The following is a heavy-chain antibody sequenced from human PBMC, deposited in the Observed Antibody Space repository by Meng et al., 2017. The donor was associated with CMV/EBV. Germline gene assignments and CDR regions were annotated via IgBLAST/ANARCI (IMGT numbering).Heavy chain of an antibody. D-gene: IGHD2-2*01. CDR2: MNPNSGNT. J-gene: IGHJ6*02. CDR3: ATTSDRVHYYYGMDV. V-gene: IGHV1-8*01. Sequence: ASVKVSCKASGYTFTSYDINWVRQATGQGLEWMGWMNPNSGNTGYAQEFQGRVTMTRNTSISTAYMELSSLRSEDTAVYYCATTSDRVHYYYGMDVWGQGTTVTVSS. CDR1: GYTFTSYD.